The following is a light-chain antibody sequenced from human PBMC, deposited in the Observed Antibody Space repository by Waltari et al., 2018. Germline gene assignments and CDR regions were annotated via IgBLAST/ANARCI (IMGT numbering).Light chain of an antibody. V-gene: IGLV2-14*01. CDR2: EVS. CDR1: SSDVGSYNY. CDR3: SSYTSSSSYV. Sequence: QSALTQPASVSGSPGQSITISCTGTSSDVGSYNYVSWYQQHPGKAPKLMIYEVSNRPSGVSSRFSGSKSGNTASLTISGLQAEDEDDYYCSSYTSSSSYVFGTGTKVTVL. J-gene: IGLJ1*01.